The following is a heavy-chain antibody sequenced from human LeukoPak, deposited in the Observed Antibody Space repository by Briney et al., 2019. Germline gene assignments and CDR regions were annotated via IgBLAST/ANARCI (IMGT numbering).Heavy chain of an antibody. V-gene: IGHV4-38-2*02. J-gene: IGHJ4*02. CDR2: IYHSGST. CDR1: GYSISSGYY. CDR3: ARDPVQLVPLDY. D-gene: IGHD6-6*01. Sequence: SETLSLTCTVSGYSISSGYYWGWIRQPPGKGLEWIGSIYHSGSTYYNPSLKSRVTISVDTSKNQFSLKLSSVTAADTAVYYCARDPVQLVPLDYWGQGTLVTVSS.